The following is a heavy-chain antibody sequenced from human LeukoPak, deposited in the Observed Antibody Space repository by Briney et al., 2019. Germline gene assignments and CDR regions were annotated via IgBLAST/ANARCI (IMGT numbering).Heavy chain of an antibody. CDR1: GGSFSGYY. Sequence: SETLSLTCAVHGGSFSGYYWSWIRQPPGKGLEWIGEINHSGSTNYNPSLKSRVTISVDTSKNQFSLKLSSVTAADTAVYYCAVKGAPLTYFDYWGQGTLATVSS. V-gene: IGHV4-34*01. J-gene: IGHJ4*02. CDR3: AVKGAPLTYFDY. D-gene: IGHD1-26*01. CDR2: INHSGST.